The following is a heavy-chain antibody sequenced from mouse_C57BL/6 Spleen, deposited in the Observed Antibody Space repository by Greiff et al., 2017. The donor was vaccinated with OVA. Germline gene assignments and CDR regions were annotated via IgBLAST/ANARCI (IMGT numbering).Heavy chain of an antibody. CDR2: ISGGGGNT. CDR1: GFTFSSYT. V-gene: IGHV5-9*01. J-gene: IGHJ4*01. CDR3: ARHDGRYAMDY. D-gene: IGHD2-3*01. Sequence: EVMLVESGGGLVKPGGSLKLSCAASGFTFSSYTMSWVRQTPEKRLEWVATISGGGGNTYYPDSVKGRFTISSDNAKNTLYLQMSSLRSEDTAVYYCARHDGRYAMDYWGQGTSVTVSS.